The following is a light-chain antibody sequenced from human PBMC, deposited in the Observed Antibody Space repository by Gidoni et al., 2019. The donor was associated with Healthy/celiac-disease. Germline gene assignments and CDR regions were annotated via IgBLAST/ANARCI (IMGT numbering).Light chain of an antibody. CDR2: QDS. CDR3: QAWDSHVV. J-gene: IGLJ2*01. Sequence: SYELTQPPSVSVSPGQTASITCSGDKLGDKYACWYQQKPGQSPVLVIYQDSKRPSGIPERFSSSNSGNTATLTISGTQAMDEADYYCQAWDSHVVFGGGTKLTVL. CDR1: KLGDKY. V-gene: IGLV3-1*01.